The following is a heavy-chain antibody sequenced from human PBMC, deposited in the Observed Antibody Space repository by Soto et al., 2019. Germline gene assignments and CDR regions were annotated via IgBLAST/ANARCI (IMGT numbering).Heavy chain of an antibody. Sequence: QVQLVQSGPEVKKPGASVKVSCKTSGYTFTSYGISWVRQAPGQGLEWMGWISTDKGKTNYAQKFQGRVTMTTDTSTSTAYMKLRSLSSDDTAVYYCATRSPAFDYWGQGTLVTVSP. CDR3: ATRSPAFDY. CDR2: ISTDKGKT. CDR1: GYTFTSYG. V-gene: IGHV1-18*01. J-gene: IGHJ4*02.